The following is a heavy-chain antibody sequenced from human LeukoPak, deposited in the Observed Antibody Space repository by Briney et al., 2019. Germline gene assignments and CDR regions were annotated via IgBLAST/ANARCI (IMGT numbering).Heavy chain of an antibody. CDR3: APPPGGCYNNFDY. CDR1: GGSISSSSTY. J-gene: IGHJ4*02. D-gene: IGHD3-10*01. Sequence: PSETLSLTCTVSGGSISSSSTYWGWIRQPPGKGLEWIGSIYYSGSTYYNPSLKSRVTISVDTSKNQFSLKLSSVTAADTAVYYRAPPPGGCYNNFDYWGQGTLVTVSS. CDR2: IYYSGST. V-gene: IGHV4-39*01.